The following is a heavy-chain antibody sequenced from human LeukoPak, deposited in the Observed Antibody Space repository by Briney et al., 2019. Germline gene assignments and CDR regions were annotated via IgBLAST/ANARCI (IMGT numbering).Heavy chain of an antibody. D-gene: IGHD5-18*01. CDR1: GFTFSNYA. Sequence: GGSLRLSCVASGFTFSNYAMSWARQAPEKGLDWVSVISGSAHKIRYADSVKGRFTISRDNSENTVYLQMNNLRAEDTALYYCAGRVTGYSSGYVYWGQGTLVTVSS. CDR3: AGRVTGYSSGYVY. V-gene: IGHV3-23*01. CDR2: ISGSAHKI. J-gene: IGHJ4*02.